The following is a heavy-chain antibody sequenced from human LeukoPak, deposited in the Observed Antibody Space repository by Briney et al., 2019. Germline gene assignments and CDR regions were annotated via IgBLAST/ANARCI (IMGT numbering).Heavy chain of an antibody. Sequence: SETLSLTCTVSGGSISSSSYYWGWIRQPPGKGLEWIGSIYYSGSTYYNPSLKSRVTISVDTSKNQFSLKLSSVTAADTAVYYCARPKVAGNLDYWGQGTLVTVSS. CDR2: IYYSGST. D-gene: IGHD6-19*01. CDR3: ARPKVAGNLDY. J-gene: IGHJ4*02. CDR1: GGSISSSSYY. V-gene: IGHV4-39*01.